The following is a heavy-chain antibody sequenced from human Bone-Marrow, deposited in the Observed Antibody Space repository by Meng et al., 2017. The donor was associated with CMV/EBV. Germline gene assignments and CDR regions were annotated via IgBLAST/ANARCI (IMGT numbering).Heavy chain of an antibody. J-gene: IGHJ6*02. CDR3: AREEGYCSSTSCYGYYYYYGMDV. Sequence: GGTLRLSCAPSGFSFSSYSRNWVRQAPGKGLEWVSSISSSSSYIYYADSVKGRFTISRDNAKNSLYLQMNSLRAEDTAVYYCAREEGYCSSTSCYGYYYYYGMDVWGQGTTVTVSS. D-gene: IGHD2-2*01. V-gene: IGHV3-21*01. CDR1: GFSFSSYS. CDR2: ISSSSSYI.